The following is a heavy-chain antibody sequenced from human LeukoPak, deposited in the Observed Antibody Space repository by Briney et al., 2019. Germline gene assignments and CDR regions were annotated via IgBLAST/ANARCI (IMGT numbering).Heavy chain of an antibody. J-gene: IGHJ4*02. CDR2: IYYSGST. CDR3: ARGYSFTHY. Sequence: SETLSLTCTVSGGSISSYYWSWIRQPPGKGLEWIGYIYYSGSTNYNPSLKSRVTISVDTSKNQFSLKLSSVTAADTAVYYCARGYSFTHYWGQGTLVTVSS. V-gene: IGHV4-59*01. D-gene: IGHD5-18*01. CDR1: GGSISSYY.